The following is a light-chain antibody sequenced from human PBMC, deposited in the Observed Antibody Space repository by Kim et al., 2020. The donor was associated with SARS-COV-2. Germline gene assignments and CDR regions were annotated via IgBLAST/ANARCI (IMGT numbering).Light chain of an antibody. CDR1: SSNSGNNP. CDR2: SNY. V-gene: IGLV1-44*01. CDR3: AAWDDSLNGPV. Sequence: GKRVNTACSESSSNSGNNPVHWSQQPPGHTPNLLIYSNYQRPSGVSDRFSGSKSGTSASLAISGLQSEDEADYYCAAWDDSLNGPVFGGGTQLTVL. J-gene: IGLJ2*01.